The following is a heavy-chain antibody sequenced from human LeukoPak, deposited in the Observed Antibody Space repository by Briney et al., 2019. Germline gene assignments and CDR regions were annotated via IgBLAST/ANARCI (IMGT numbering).Heavy chain of an antibody. CDR3: ASLVGATNPDFDY. D-gene: IGHD1-26*01. CDR1: GYTFTGYY. V-gene: IGHV1-2*02. CDR2: INPNSGGT. Sequence: ASVKVSCKTSGYTFTGYYMHWVRQAPGQGLEWMGWINPNSGGTNYAQKFQGRVTMTRDTSISTAYMELSRLRSDDTAVYYCASLVGATNPDFDYWGQGTLVTVSS. J-gene: IGHJ4*02.